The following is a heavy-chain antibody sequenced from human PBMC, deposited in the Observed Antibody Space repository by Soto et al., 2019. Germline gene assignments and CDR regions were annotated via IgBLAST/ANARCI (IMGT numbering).Heavy chain of an antibody. J-gene: IGHJ6*02. Sequence: PSETLSLTCTVSGGSISSGGYYWSWIRQPPGKGLEWIGEINHSGSTNYNPSLKSRVTISVDTSKNQFSLKLSSVTAADTAVYYCARGRVVVVAATLGYYYYGMDVWGQGTTVTVSS. CDR1: GGSISSGGYY. D-gene: IGHD2-15*01. CDR3: ARGRVVVVAATLGYYYYGMDV. V-gene: IGHV4-39*07. CDR2: INHSGST.